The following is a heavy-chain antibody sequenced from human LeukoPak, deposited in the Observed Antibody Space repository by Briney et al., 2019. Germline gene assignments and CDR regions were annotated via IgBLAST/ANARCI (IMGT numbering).Heavy chain of an antibody. V-gene: IGHV4-34*01. J-gene: IGHJ6*03. CDR3: ARIGAYYYYYYMDV. D-gene: IGHD1-26*01. CDR1: GGSFDNYY. Sequence: SETLSLTCAVFGGSFDNYYWSWIRQPPGKGLEWIGEIKNSGSTNYNPSLKSRVTISLDMSKNQFSLKLTSLTAADTAVYYCARIGAYYYYYYMDVWAKGTTVTVSS. CDR2: IKNSGST.